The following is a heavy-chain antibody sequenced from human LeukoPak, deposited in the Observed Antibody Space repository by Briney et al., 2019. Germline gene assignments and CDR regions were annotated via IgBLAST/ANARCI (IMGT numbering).Heavy chain of an antibody. J-gene: IGHJ3*02. CDR1: EFTFSRYE. CDR2: NSSSGSII. CDR3: AREYRAVAARYWAFDI. V-gene: IGHV3-48*03. D-gene: IGHD6-19*01. Sequence: GGSLRLSCAASEFTFSRYEMNWVRQAPGKGLECFSYNSSSGSIIYYADSVKGRFTISRDNAKNSLYLQMNSLRAEDTAVYYCAREYRAVAARYWAFDIWGQGTMVTVSS.